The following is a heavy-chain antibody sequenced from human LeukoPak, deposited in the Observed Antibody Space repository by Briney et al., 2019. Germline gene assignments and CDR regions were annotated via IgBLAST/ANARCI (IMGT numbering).Heavy chain of an antibody. CDR2: IYYSGST. D-gene: IGHD3-9*01. J-gene: IGHJ3*02. CDR3: ARESPWYYDILTGWAFDI. CDR1: GGSISSYY. V-gene: IGHV4-59*12. Sequence: PSETLSLTCTVSGGSISSYYWSWIRQPPGKGLEWIGYIYYSGSTYYNPSLKSRVTISVDTSKNQFSLKLSSVTAADTAVYYCARESPWYYDILTGWAFDIWGQGTMVTVSS.